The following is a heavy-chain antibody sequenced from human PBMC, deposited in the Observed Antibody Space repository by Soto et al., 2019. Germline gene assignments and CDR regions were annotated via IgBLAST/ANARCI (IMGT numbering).Heavy chain of an antibody. Sequence: SVKVSCKASGGTFSSYAISWVRQAPGQGLEWMGGIIPIFGTANYAQKFQGRVTITADESTSTAYMELSSLRSEDTAVYYCARRNPRGNAFDIWGQGTMVTVSS. CDR3: ARRNPRGNAFDI. CDR2: IIPIFGTA. V-gene: IGHV1-69*13. CDR1: GGTFSSYA. J-gene: IGHJ3*02.